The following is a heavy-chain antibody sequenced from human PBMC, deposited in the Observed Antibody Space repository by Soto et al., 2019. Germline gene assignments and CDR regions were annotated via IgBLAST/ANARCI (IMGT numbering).Heavy chain of an antibody. Sequence: GGSLRLSCAASGFTFSSYAMSWVRQAPGKGLEWVSAISGSGGSTYYADSVKGRFTASRDNSKNTLYLQMNSLRAEDTAVYYCAKVPPGVRGVLSPMSDYWGQGTLVTVSS. V-gene: IGHV3-23*01. J-gene: IGHJ4*02. CDR3: AKVPPGVRGVLSPMSDY. D-gene: IGHD3-10*01. CDR2: ISGSGGST. CDR1: GFTFSSYA.